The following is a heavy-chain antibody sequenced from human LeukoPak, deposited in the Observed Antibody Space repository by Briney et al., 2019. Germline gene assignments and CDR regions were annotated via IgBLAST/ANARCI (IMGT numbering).Heavy chain of an antibody. Sequence: GGSLRLSCAASGFTFSSYAMSWVRQAPGKGLEWVSSFSGAGDYTHSADSVKGRFIISRDNSKNTLYLQMNSLRVEDTAVYYCAKAVPVSMIVVVIKAAYYFDYWGQGTLVTVSS. CDR3: AKAVPVSMIVVVIKAAYYFDY. D-gene: IGHD3-22*01. CDR1: GFTFSSYA. J-gene: IGHJ4*02. CDR2: FSGAGDYT. V-gene: IGHV3-23*01.